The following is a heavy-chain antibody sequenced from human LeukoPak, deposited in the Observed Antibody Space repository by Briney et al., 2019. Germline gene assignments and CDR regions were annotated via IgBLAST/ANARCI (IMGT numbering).Heavy chain of an antibody. CDR2: ISSSGSTI. V-gene: IGHV3-11*01. D-gene: IGHD6-6*01. CDR1: GFTFSDYY. J-gene: IGHJ6*02. CDR3: ARGTGPPARTHYYYGMDV. Sequence: GGSLRLPCAASGFTFSDYYMSWIRQAPGKGLEWVSYISSSGSTIYYADSVKGRFTISRDNAKNSLYLQMNSLRAEDTAVYYCARGTGPPARTHYYYGMDVWGQGTMVTVSS.